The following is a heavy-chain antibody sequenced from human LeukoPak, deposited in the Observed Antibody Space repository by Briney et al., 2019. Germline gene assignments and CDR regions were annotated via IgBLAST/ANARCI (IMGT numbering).Heavy chain of an antibody. J-gene: IGHJ4*02. Sequence: SETLSLTCTVSGGSISSYYWSWIRQPPGKGLEWIGYIYYSGSTNYNPSLKSRVTISVDTSKNQFSLKLSSVTAADTAVYYCARERTGYYGSGSYYGGYWGQGTLVTVSS. CDR2: IYYSGST. CDR3: ARERTGYYGSGSYYGGY. V-gene: IGHV4-59*12. CDR1: GGSISSYY. D-gene: IGHD3-10*01.